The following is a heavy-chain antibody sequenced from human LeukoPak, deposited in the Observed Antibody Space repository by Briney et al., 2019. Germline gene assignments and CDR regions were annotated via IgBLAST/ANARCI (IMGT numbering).Heavy chain of an antibody. CDR1: GFTFSSYW. CDR3: SRDRRTWFDP. J-gene: IGHJ5*02. Sequence: GGSLRLSCAASGFTFSSYWMHWVRQVPGKGLVWVTRITSDGSHTIYADSVKGRFTISRDNAKNTLYLQMNSLRAEDTALYYCSRDRRTWFDPWGQGTLVTVSS. CDR2: ITSDGSHT. V-gene: IGHV3-74*01.